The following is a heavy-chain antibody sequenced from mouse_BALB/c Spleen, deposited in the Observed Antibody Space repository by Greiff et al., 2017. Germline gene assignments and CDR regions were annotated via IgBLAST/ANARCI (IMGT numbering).Heavy chain of an antibody. CDR1: GFSLTSYG. Sequence: VQRVESGPGLVAPSQSLSITCTVSGFSLTSYGVHWVRQPPGKGLEWLGVIWAGGSTNYNSALMSRLSISKDNSKSQVFLKMNSLQTDDTAMYYCARRRYGSSHYAMDYWGQGTSVTVSS. CDR2: IWAGGST. D-gene: IGHD1-1*01. CDR3: ARRRYGSSHYAMDY. J-gene: IGHJ4*01. V-gene: IGHV2-9*02.